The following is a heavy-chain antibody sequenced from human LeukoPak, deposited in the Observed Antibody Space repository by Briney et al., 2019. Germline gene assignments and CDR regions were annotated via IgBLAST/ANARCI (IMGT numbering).Heavy chain of an antibody. CDR2: ITSSSSTI. CDR3: TRGVAAATAY. J-gene: IGHJ4*02. Sequence: GGSLRLSCAASGFTFSSYAMNWVRQAPGKGLEWVSYITSSSSTIYYADSVKGRFTISRDNAKNSLFLQMNSLRDEDTAVYYCTRGVAAATAYWGQGTLVTVSS. D-gene: IGHD2-2*01. V-gene: IGHV3-48*02. CDR1: GFTFSSYA.